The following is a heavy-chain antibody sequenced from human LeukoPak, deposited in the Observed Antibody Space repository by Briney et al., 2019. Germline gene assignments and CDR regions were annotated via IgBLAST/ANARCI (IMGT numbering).Heavy chain of an antibody. CDR3: AGGYKYAYYNYYYMDV. CDR2: IYHSGST. V-gene: IGHV4-59*01. J-gene: IGHJ6*03. D-gene: IGHD5-24*01. Sequence: SETLSLTCIVSGGSISSYYWSWIRQPPGKGLEWIGYIYHSGSTNYNPSLKSRVTISVDTSKNQFSLKLSSVTAADTAVYYCAGGYKYAYYNYYYMDVWGKGTTVTVSS. CDR1: GGSISSYY.